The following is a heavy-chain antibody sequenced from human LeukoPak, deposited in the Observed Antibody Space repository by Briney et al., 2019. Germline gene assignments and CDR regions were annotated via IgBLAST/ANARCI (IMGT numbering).Heavy chain of an antibody. CDR1: GFTFSSYW. J-gene: IGHJ3*02. CDR3: ARDGTYNDSSGYDGAFDI. Sequence: PGGSLRLSCAASGFTFSSYWMSWVRQAPGKGLEWVANIKQDGSEKYYVDSVKGRFTISRDNAKNSLYLQMNSLRAEDTAVYYCARDGTYNDSSGYDGAFDIWGQGTMVTVSS. V-gene: IGHV3-7*01. D-gene: IGHD3-22*01. CDR2: IKQDGSEK.